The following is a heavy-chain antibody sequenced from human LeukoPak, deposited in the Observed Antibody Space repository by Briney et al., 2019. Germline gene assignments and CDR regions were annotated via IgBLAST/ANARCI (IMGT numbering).Heavy chain of an antibody. Sequence: GGSLRLSCAASGFTFSSYSMNWVRQAPGKGLEWVSYISSSSSTIYYADSVKGRFTISRDNAKNSLYLQMNSLRAEDTAVYYCAREWVVPAAVDAFDIWGQGTMVTVSS. D-gene: IGHD2-2*01. CDR1: GFTFSSYS. J-gene: IGHJ3*02. V-gene: IGHV3-48*04. CDR3: AREWVVPAAVDAFDI. CDR2: ISSSSSTI.